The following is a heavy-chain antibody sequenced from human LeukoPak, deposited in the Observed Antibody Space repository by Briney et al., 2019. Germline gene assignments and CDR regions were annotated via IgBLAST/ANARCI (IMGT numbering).Heavy chain of an antibody. D-gene: IGHD3-22*01. CDR1: GGSFSGYY. J-gene: IGHJ6*03. CDR2: NNHSGST. V-gene: IGHV4-34*01. CDR3: ATVSRLYYDSSGYYYYYYYYMDV. Sequence: SETLSLTCAVYGGSFSGYYWSWIRQPPGKGLEWIGENNHSGSTNYNPSLKSRVTISVDTSKNHFSLKLSSVTAADTAVYYCATVSRLYYDSSGYYYYYYYYMDVWGKGTTVTVSS.